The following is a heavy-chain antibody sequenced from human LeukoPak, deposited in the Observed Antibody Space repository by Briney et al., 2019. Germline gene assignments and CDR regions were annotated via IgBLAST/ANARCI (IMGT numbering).Heavy chain of an antibody. Sequence: SVKVSCKTSGGTFSSYTISWVRQAPGQGLEWMGGIIPIFGTPHYAQKFQDRVTITADASTSTAYMELSSLRSEDTAVYYCARSYMTATRHFDSWGQGTLVTVSS. CDR1: GGTFSSYT. CDR2: IIPIFGTP. CDR3: ARSYMTATRHFDS. J-gene: IGHJ4*02. V-gene: IGHV1-69*13. D-gene: IGHD2-21*02.